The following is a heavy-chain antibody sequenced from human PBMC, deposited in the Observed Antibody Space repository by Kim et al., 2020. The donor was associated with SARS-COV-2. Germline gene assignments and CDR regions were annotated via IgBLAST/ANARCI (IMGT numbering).Heavy chain of an antibody. D-gene: IGHD6-13*01. Sequence: SETLSLTCTVSGGSISSSSYYWGWIRQPPGKGLEWIGSIYYSGSTYYNPSLKSRVTISVDTSKNQFSLKLSSVTAADTAVYYCARLPPGGAAAGETADWGQGTLVTVSS. V-gene: IGHV4-39*01. CDR1: GGSISSSSYY. CDR3: ARLPPGGAAAGETAD. CDR2: IYYSGST. J-gene: IGHJ4*02.